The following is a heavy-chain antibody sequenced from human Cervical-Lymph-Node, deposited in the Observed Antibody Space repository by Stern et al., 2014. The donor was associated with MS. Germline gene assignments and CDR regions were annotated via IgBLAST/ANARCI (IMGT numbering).Heavy chain of an antibody. J-gene: IGHJ4*02. Sequence: QVQLVQSGVEVKKPGASVKVSCRASGYTFTDYSITWVRQAPGQGLEWMGWISGANGNAHYAQSLQGRVTMTADTSTNTAYMEVRRLTSDDTAVYYCARVYDFWSGSLAYWGQGTLVTVSS. CDR3: ARVYDFWSGSLAY. D-gene: IGHD3-3*01. V-gene: IGHV1-18*04. CDR2: ISGANGNA. CDR1: GYTFTDYS.